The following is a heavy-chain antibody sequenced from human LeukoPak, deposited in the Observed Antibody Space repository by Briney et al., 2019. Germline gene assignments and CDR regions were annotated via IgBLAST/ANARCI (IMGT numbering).Heavy chain of an antibody. D-gene: IGHD3-22*01. CDR1: GFTFSSYG. CDR3: ARDPRKYYYDSSVLDY. CDR2: TWYDGSNK. J-gene: IGHJ4*02. V-gene: IGHV3-33*01. Sequence: GGSLRLSCAASGFTFSSYGMHWVRQAPGKGLEWVAVTWYDGSNKYYADSVKGRFTISRDNSKNTLYLQMNSLRAEDTAVYYCARDPRKYYYDSSVLDYWGQGTLVTVSS.